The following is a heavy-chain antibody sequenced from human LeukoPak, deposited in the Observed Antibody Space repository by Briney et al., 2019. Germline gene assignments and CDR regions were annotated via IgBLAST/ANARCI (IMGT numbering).Heavy chain of an antibody. J-gene: IGHJ3*01. CDR1: GFTFSNYG. D-gene: IGHD1-14*01. V-gene: IGHV3-33*01. Sequence: GGSLRLSCAASGFTFSNYGMHWVRQAPGKGLEWVAVIYDDGSKEYFADSVKGRFTISRDNSKNTVVLQMNSLRGEDTAVYYCARGNPNRNALDLWGQGTVVTISS. CDR3: ARGNPNRNALDL. CDR2: IYDDGSKE.